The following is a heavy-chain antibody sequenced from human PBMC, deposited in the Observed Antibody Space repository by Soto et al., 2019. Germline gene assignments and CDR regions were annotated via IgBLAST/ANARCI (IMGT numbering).Heavy chain of an antibody. V-gene: IGHV3-30-3*01. J-gene: IGHJ6*02. CDR2: ISYDGSNK. D-gene: IGHD3-22*01. Sequence: GGSLRLSCAASGFTFSSYAMHWVRQAPGKGLEWVAVISYDGSNKYYEDSVKGRFTISRDNSNNTLYLQMNSLRAEDTAVFYCAKDTDYYDSSGYYGTGMDVWGQGTTVTVSS. CDR1: GFTFSSYA. CDR3: AKDTDYYDSSGYYGTGMDV.